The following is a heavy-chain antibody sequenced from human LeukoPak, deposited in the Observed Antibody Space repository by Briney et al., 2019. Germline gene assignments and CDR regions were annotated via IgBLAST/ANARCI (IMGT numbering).Heavy chain of an antibody. CDR3: TRETSNAFDI. V-gene: IGHV3-74*01. Sequence: PGGSLRLSCAASGFTFNGYWMNWVRQAPGKGLEWVSCIKSDGSSTIYADSVKGRFTISRDNAKNTLYLQMNSLRGEDTAVYYCTRETSNAFDIWGRGTMVTVSS. CDR1: GFTFNGYW. CDR2: IKSDGSST. J-gene: IGHJ3*02.